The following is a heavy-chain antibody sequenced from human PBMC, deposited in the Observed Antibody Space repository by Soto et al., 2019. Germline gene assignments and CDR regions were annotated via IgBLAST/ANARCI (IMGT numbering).Heavy chain of an antibody. Sequence: SETLSLTCTVSGGSISSGGYYWSWIRQHPEKGLEWIGYIYYSGSTYYNPSLKSRVTISVDTSKNQFSLKLSSVTAADTAVYYCAREVRRDYYGSGSYRNWFDPWGQGTLVTVSS. CDR3: AREVRRDYYGSGSYRNWFDP. CDR2: IYYSGST. CDR1: GGSISSGGYY. J-gene: IGHJ5*02. V-gene: IGHV4-31*03. D-gene: IGHD3-10*01.